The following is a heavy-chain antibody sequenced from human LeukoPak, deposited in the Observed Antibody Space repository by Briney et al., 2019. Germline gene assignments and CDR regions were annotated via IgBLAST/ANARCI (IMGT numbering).Heavy chain of an antibody. CDR3: ARASDPWLQLT. J-gene: IGHJ5*02. CDR2: VKQDGSEK. D-gene: IGHD5-24*01. Sequence: GGSLRLSCAASGFTFSNYWMIWVRQAPGKGLEWVGNVKQDGSEKRYADSVRGRFSISRDNAQTSLYLQMNSLRAEDTAVYYCARASDPWLQLTWGQGTLVTVSS. V-gene: IGHV3-7*05. CDR1: GFTFSNYW.